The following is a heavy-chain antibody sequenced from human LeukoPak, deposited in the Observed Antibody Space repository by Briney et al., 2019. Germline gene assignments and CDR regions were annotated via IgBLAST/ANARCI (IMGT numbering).Heavy chain of an antibody. CDR2: INSDGSDT. Sequence: PGGSLRLSCAASGFTFSSYWMYWVRQAPGKGLVWVSRINSDGSDTTYADSVKGRFTISRDNSKNTLYLQMNGLRAEDTAVYYCARVTTMVRGGVDYWGQGTLVTVSS. J-gene: IGHJ4*02. CDR3: ARVTTMVRGGVDY. V-gene: IGHV3-74*01. D-gene: IGHD3-10*01. CDR1: GFTFSSYW.